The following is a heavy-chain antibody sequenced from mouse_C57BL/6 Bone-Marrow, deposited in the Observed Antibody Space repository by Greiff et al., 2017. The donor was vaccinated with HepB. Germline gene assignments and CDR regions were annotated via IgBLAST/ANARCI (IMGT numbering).Heavy chain of an antibody. CDR1: GFNIKDDY. J-gene: IGHJ4*01. CDR2: IDPENGDT. Sequence: VQLQQSGAELVRPGASVKLSCTASGFNIKDDYMHWVKQRPEQGLEWIGWIDPENGDTEYDSKFQGKATITADKSYNTAYLQLRSLTSEDTAVYYCTTSYCSALYYWGQGTSVPVSS. CDR3: TTSYCSALYY. V-gene: IGHV14-4*01.